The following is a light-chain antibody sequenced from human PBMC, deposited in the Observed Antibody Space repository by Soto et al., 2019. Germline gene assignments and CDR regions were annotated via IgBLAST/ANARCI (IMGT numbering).Light chain of an antibody. V-gene: IGKV1-13*02. Sequence: AIQLTQSPSSLSASVGDRVTITCRGSRDIAIDLAWCQHRPGEAPKLLIYDVSTLESGGPSRFSGFGSGTEFTLSISGLQPDDFGTYYCQQYYMGWTFGQGTKV. CDR1: RDIAID. CDR2: DVS. J-gene: IGKJ1*01. CDR3: QQYYMGWT.